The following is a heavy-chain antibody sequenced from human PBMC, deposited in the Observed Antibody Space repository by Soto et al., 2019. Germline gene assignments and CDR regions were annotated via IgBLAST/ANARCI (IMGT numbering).Heavy chain of an antibody. CDR1: GFTFSSYA. Sequence: GGSLRLSCAASGFTFSSYAMSWVRQAPGKGLEWVSAISGSGGSTYYADSVKGRFTISRDNSKNTLYLQMNSLRAEDTAVYYCAKGSYYYDSSGYAFGHWGQGTLVTVSS. D-gene: IGHD3-22*01. CDR2: ISGSGGST. CDR3: AKGSYYYDSSGYAFGH. V-gene: IGHV3-23*01. J-gene: IGHJ4*02.